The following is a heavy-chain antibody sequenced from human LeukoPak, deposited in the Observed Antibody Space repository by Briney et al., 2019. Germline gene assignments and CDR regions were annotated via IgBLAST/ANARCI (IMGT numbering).Heavy chain of an antibody. J-gene: IGHJ4*02. CDR3: ARPRRYFDWLSFDY. CDR1: GGTFSSYA. V-gene: IGHV1-69*01. D-gene: IGHD3-9*01. Sequence: ASVKASCKASGGTFSSYAINWVRQAPGQGLEWMGGIIPIFGTANYAQKFQGRGTLTADESTSTAYMELSSLRSEDTAVYYCARPRRYFDWLSFDYWGQGTLVTVSS. CDR2: IIPIFGTA.